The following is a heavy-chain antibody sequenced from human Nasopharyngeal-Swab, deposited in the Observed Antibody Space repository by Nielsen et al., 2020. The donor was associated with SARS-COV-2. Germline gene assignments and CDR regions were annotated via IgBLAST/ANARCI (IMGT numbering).Heavy chain of an antibody. V-gene: IGHV3-73*01. CDR1: GFTFSGSA. Sequence: GESLKISCAASGFTFSGSAMHWVRQASGKGLEWVGRIRSKANSYATAYAASVKGRFTISRDDSKNTAYLQMNSLKTEDTAVYYCTRLIAAAGIGDWGQGTLVTVS. J-gene: IGHJ4*02. D-gene: IGHD6-13*01. CDR3: TRLIAAAGIGD. CDR2: IRSKANSYAT.